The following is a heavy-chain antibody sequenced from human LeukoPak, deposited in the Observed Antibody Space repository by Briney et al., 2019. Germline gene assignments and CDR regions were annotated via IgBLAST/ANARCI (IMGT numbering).Heavy chain of an antibody. CDR2: INPGGGST. J-gene: IGHJ3*02. V-gene: IGHV1-46*01. CDR3: ARDGSAVTWLVVPAATHDAFDI. Sequence: ASVKVSCKASGYTFTSYYMHWVRQAPGQGLEWMGIINPGGGSTSYAQKFQGRVTMTRDTSTSTVYMELSSLRSEDTAVYYCARDGSAVTWLVVPAATHDAFDIWGQGTMVTVSS. CDR1: GYTFTSYY. D-gene: IGHD2-2*01.